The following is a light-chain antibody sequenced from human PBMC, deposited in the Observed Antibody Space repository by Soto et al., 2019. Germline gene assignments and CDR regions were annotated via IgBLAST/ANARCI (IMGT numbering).Light chain of an antibody. CDR1: QAINNY. V-gene: IGKV1-39*01. CDR3: QQVYDFPHT. J-gene: IGKJ2*01. Sequence: DIQMTQSPSFLSASVGDRVTITCRTSQAINNYLNWYRQKPGKVPEVLIYGASSLQDGVSSRFTGSASRTYFTLTISSLQPEDFATYYCQQVYDFPHTFGQGTKVEV. CDR2: GAS.